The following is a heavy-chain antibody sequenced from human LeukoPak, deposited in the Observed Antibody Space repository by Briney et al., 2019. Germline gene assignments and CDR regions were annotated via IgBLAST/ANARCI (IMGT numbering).Heavy chain of an antibody. D-gene: IGHD3-22*01. Sequence: GRSLRLSCAASGFTFSSYGMHWVRQAPGKGLEWVAVIWYDGSNKYYADSVKGRFTISRDNAKNALYLQMNSLRAEDTAVYYCARAGGGYGYFDYWGQGTLVTVSS. J-gene: IGHJ4*02. CDR3: ARAGGGYGYFDY. V-gene: IGHV3-33*01. CDR1: GFTFSSYG. CDR2: IWYDGSNK.